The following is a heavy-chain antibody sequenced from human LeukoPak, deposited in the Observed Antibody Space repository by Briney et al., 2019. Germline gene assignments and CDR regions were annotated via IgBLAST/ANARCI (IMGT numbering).Heavy chain of an antibody. V-gene: IGHV4-34*01. CDR1: GGSFSGYY. CDR3: ARTPLGAMAGLDY. Sequence: SETLSLTCAVYGGSFSGYYWSWIRQPPGKGLEWIGEINHSGSTNYNPSLKSRVTISVDTSKNQFSLKLSSVTAADTAVYYCARTPLGAMAGLDYWGQGTLVTVSS. D-gene: IGHD2-15*01. J-gene: IGHJ4*02. CDR2: INHSGST.